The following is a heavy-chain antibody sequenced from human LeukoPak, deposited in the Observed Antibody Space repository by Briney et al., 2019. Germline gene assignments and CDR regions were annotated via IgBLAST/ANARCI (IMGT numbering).Heavy chain of an antibody. CDR2: ISYDGSYK. D-gene: IGHD3-10*01. Sequence: PGGSLRLSCAASGFTFSSFAMHWVRQAPGKGLEWVAVISYDGSYKYYGDSVKGRFTISRDNSKNTLYLQMNSLSAEDTAVYYCARDYGIVITKYRFEYWGQGALVTVSS. J-gene: IGHJ4*02. V-gene: IGHV3-30*04. CDR3: ARDYGIVITKYRFEY. CDR1: GFTFSSFA.